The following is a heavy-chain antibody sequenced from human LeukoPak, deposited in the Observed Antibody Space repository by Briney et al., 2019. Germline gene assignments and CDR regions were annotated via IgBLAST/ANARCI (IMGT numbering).Heavy chain of an antibody. V-gene: IGHV4-39*01. J-gene: IGHJ3*02. Sequence: SETLSLTCTVSGGSISSSSYYWVWIRQPPGKGLEWIGSMHYGGSTYYNPSLESRVTISIDTSKNQFSLKLSSVTAADTAVYYCARLGWQWLVYAFDIWGQGTMVTVSS. D-gene: IGHD6-19*01. CDR2: MHYGGST. CDR3: ARLGWQWLVYAFDI. CDR1: GGSISSSSYY.